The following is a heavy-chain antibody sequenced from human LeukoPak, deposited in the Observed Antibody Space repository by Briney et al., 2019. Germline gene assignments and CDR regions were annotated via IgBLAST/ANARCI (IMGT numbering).Heavy chain of an antibody. D-gene: IGHD4-23*01. CDR2: INTRGGST. CDR3: ARDLNGGNALYYFDY. CDR1: GYTFTSYY. V-gene: IGHV1-46*01. Sequence: ASVKVSCKASGYTFTSYYIHWVRQAPGQGLEWMAIINTRGGSTTYAQKFQGRVTMTRDTSTSTVYMELSSLRPEDTAVYYCARDLNGGNALYYFDYWGQGTLVTVSS. J-gene: IGHJ4*02.